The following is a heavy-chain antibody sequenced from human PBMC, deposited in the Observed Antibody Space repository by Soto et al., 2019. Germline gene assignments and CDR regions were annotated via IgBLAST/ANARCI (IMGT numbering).Heavy chain of an antibody. CDR1: GFICSSYD. D-gene: IGHD2-8*02. CDR3: AKATATGGGAFEI. CDR2: ILVGGST. J-gene: IGHJ3*02. V-gene: IGHV3-23*01. Sequence: GGSLRLSCAVSGFICSSYDMSWVRQAPGKGLEWVSTILVGGSTHYEDSVKGRFTISRDASKNTVYLQMNSLTAGDTAVYYCAKATATGGGAFEIYGRGTLVTVSS.